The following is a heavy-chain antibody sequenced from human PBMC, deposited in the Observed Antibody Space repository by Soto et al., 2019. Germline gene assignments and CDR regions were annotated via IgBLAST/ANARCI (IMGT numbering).Heavy chain of an antibody. Sequence: ASVKVSCKVSGYTLTELSMHWVRQAPGKGLEWMGCFNPEDGNTNYAQKLQGRVTMTTDTSTSTAYMELRSLRSDDTAVYYCARGSYYGSGSGNWFDPWGQGTLVTVSS. D-gene: IGHD3-10*01. V-gene: IGHV1-24*01. J-gene: IGHJ5*02. CDR2: FNPEDGNT. CDR3: ARGSYYGSGSGNWFDP. CDR1: GYTLTELS.